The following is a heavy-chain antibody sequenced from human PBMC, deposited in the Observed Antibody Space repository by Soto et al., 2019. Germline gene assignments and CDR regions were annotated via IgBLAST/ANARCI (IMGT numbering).Heavy chain of an antibody. Sequence: QLQLQESGPGLVKPSETLSLTCTVSGGSISSSSYYWGWIHQPPGKGLEWIGSIYYSGSTYYYPSLKSRVTISVDTSKNQFSLKLSSVSVADTALYYCARQTGYSSSWYPPTYYFDYWGQGTLVTVS. CDR3: ARQTGYSSSWYPPTYYFDY. D-gene: IGHD6-13*01. V-gene: IGHV4-39*01. CDR2: IYYSGST. J-gene: IGHJ4*02. CDR1: GGSISSSSYY.